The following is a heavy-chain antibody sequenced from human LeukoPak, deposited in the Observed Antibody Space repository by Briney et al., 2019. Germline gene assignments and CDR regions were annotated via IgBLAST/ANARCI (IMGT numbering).Heavy chain of an antibody. CDR1: GGSISSSHW. D-gene: IGHD3-16*01. J-gene: IGHJ4*02. V-gene: IGHV4-4*02. CDR3: ARDLRGMVDY. CDR2: IYHSGGT. Sequence: PSGTLSLTCAVSGGSISSSHWWSWARQPPGKGLEWIGEIYHSGGTNYNPSLRSRVTISVDKSNNQFSLKLSSVTAADTAVYYCARDLRGMVDYWGQGTLVTVSS.